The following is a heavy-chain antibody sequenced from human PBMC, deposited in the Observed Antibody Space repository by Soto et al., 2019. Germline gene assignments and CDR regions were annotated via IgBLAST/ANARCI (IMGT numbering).Heavy chain of an antibody. CDR2: IYYSGST. Sequence: PSETLSLTCTVSGGSISSSSYYWGWIRQPPGKGLEWIGSIYYSGSTYYNPSLKSRVTISVDTSKNQFSLKLSSVTAADTAVYYCARRAPGVVVVAATENWFDPWGQGTLVTVSS. CDR1: GGSISSSSYY. V-gene: IGHV4-39*01. D-gene: IGHD2-15*01. J-gene: IGHJ5*02. CDR3: ARRAPGVVVVAATENWFDP.